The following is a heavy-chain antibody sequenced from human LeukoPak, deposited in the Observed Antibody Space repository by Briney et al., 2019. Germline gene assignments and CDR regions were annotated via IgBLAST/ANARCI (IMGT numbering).Heavy chain of an antibody. CDR1: GYSISSGYY. CDR2: IYHSGSI. V-gene: IGHV4-38-2*01. J-gene: IGHJ4*02. D-gene: IGHD6-6*01. Sequence: SETLSLTCAVSGYSISSGYYWGWIRQSPGKGLDWIGNIYHSGSIYYNPSLKSRVTISVDTSKNHFSLKLDSVTAPDTAVYYCARMGPSVSAQLAYYWGQGTLVTVYS. CDR3: ARMGPSVSAQLAYY.